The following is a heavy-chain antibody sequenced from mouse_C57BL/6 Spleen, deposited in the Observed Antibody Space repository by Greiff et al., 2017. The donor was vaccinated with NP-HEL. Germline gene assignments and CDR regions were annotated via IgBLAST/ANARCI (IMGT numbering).Heavy chain of an antibody. CDR3: ARHTTVVATDYAMDY. Sequence: QVQLQQPGAELVKPGASVKLSCKASGYTFTSYWMHWVKQRPGQGLEWIGMIHPNSGSTNYNEKFKSKATLTVDKSSSTAYMQLSSLTSEDSAVYYCARHTTVVATDYAMDYWGQGTSVTVSS. CDR2: IHPNSGST. J-gene: IGHJ4*01. CDR1: GYTFTSYW. D-gene: IGHD1-1*01. V-gene: IGHV1-64*01.